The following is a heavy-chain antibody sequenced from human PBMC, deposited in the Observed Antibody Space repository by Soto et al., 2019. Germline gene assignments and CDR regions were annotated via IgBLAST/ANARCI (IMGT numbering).Heavy chain of an antibody. D-gene: IGHD1-26*01. J-gene: IGHJ6*02. CDR3: ARGWWEREGYVMED. CDR2: IYYSGSS. V-gene: IGHV4-59*08. Sequence: PSETLSLTCTLSAGSISSHYWSSIRKTPGKELQYIGYIYYSGSSNSNPSLKSRVTISDDRSAKQFSLTLSSVTAADTGVYYCARGWWEREGYVMEDWGEGTTVSV. CDR1: AGSISSHY.